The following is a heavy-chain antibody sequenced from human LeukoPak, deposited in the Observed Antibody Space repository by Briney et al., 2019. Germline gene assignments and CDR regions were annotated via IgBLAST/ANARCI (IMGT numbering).Heavy chain of an antibody. CDR1: GFTFSSYG. CDR2: IRYDESNK. V-gene: IGHV3-30*02. D-gene: IGHD3-22*01. CDR3: AKVVGTMRDY. J-gene: IGHJ4*02. Sequence: GGSLRLSCAASGFTFSSYGMHWVRQAPGKGLEWVAFIRYDESNKNYAESVKGRFTISRDNSKNTLYLQMNSLRAEDTAVYYCAKVVGTMRDYWGQGTLVTVSS.